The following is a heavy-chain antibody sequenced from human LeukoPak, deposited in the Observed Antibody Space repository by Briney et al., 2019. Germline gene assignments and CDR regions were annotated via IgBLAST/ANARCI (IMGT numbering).Heavy chain of an antibody. V-gene: IGHV4-59*12. CDR1: GGSISSYY. CDR3: ARDERDGYNPFDY. CDR2: IYYSGST. Sequence: SETLSLTCTVSGGSISSYYWSWLRQPPGKGLEWLGYIYYSGSTNYNPSLKSRVTISGDMSKNHVSLKVRSVTAADTAVYYCARDERDGYNPFDYWGQGTLVTVSS. J-gene: IGHJ4*02. D-gene: IGHD5-24*01.